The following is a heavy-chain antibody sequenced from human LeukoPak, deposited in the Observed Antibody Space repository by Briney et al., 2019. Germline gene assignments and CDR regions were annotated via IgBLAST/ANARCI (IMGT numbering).Heavy chain of an antibody. CDR3: ASPYDYGDHYLDALHI. V-gene: IGHV1-69*06. Sequence: GASVKVSCKASGDTFISFAVSWVRHAPGQGLEWMGRIIPLFGTADYAQRYQGRVTISADNSLNTAYLELSSLTSEDTAVYYCASPYDYGDHYLDALHIWGQGTIVSVSS. J-gene: IGHJ3*02. D-gene: IGHD4-17*01. CDR1: GDTFISFA. CDR2: IIPLFGTA.